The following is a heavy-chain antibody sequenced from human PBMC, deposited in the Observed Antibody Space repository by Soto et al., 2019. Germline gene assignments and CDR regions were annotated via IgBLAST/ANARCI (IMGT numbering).Heavy chain of an antibody. D-gene: IGHD1-26*01. V-gene: IGHV3-74*01. J-gene: IGHJ4*02. Sequence: GGSMRLAYADSGFTFWNYSFLWVRQAPGKGLVWISRMNSDGSNTVYADAVKGRFTISRDNAKNTLYLQMNSLRVEDTAVYYCATSKGAVSNGPTTYLGQGT. CDR3: ATSKGAVSNGPTTY. CDR1: GFTFWNYS. CDR2: MNSDGSNT.